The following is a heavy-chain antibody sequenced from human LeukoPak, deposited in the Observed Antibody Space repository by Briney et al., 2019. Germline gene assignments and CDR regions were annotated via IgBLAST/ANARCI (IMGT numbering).Heavy chain of an antibody. V-gene: IGHV3-23*01. CDR2: ITRSAVST. J-gene: IGHJ4*02. Sequence: GGSLRLSCAASGFTFSGYAMTWVRQAPGKGLEWVSGITRSAVSTYYADSVRGRFTISRDNVNNRLFLQMNSLRDDDTAVYYCAKSDWFGEPGLDWGQGTLVSVSS. CDR1: GFTFSGYA. CDR3: AKSDWFGEPGLD. D-gene: IGHD3-10*01.